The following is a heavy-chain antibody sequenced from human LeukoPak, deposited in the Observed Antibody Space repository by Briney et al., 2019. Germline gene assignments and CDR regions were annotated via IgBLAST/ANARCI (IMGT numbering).Heavy chain of an antibody. CDR1: GGSISSYY. V-gene: IGHV4-59*01. D-gene: IGHD6-19*01. CDR3: ARDAPSSSHFDY. Sequence: SETLSLTCTVSGGSISSYYWSWIRQPPGKGLEWIGYIYYSGSTNYNPSLKSRVTMSVDTSKNQFSLKLRSVTAADTAIYYCARDAPSSSHFDYWGQGTLVTASS. CDR2: IYYSGST. J-gene: IGHJ4*02.